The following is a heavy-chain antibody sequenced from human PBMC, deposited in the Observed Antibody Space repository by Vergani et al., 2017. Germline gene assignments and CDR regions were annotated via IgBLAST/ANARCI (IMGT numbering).Heavy chain of an antibody. CDR2: ISAYSGNT. V-gene: IGHV1-18*01. J-gene: IGHJ4*02. CDR3: AREGYLAFDY. CDR1: GYTFTIYG. D-gene: IGHD3-16*02. Sequence: QVPLVQSGAEVKTPGASVNLFCKASGYTFTIYGISWARQAPGQGLECMGWISAYSGNTNYAQKLQGRVTMTTDTSTSTAYMELRSLRSDDTAVYYCAREGYLAFDYWGQGTLVTVSS.